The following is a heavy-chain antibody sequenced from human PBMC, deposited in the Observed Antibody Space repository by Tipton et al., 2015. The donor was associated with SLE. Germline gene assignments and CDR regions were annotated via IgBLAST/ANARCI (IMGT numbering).Heavy chain of an antibody. CDR2: IYYSGST. CDR1: GGSFSGYY. CDR3: ARGDSSGSDHDAFDI. J-gene: IGHJ3*02. Sequence: TLSLTCAVYGGSFSGYYWSWIRQPPGKGLEWIGYIYYSGSTNYNPSLKSRVTISVDTSKNQFSLKLSSVTAADTAVYYCARGDSSGSDHDAFDIWGQGTMVTVSS. V-gene: IGHV4-59*08. D-gene: IGHD3-22*01.